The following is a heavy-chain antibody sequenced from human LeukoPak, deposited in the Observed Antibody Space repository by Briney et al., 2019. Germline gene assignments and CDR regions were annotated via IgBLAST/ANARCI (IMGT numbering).Heavy chain of an antibody. D-gene: IGHD6-13*01. Sequence: ASVNVSCKASGGTFSSYAISWVRQAPGQGLEWMGGIIPIFGTANYAQKFQGRVTITTDESTSTAYMELSSLRSEDTAVYYCARDSTRSSQNYYYYYYMDVWGKGTTVTVSS. V-gene: IGHV1-69*05. J-gene: IGHJ6*03. CDR2: IIPIFGTA. CDR1: GGTFSSYA. CDR3: ARDSTRSSQNYYYYYYMDV.